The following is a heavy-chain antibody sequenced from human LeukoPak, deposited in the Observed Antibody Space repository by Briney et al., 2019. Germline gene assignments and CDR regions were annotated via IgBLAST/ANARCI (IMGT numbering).Heavy chain of an antibody. CDR1: GHTFTGYY. Sequence: ASVKVSCRPSGHTFTGYYIHWVRQAPGQGLEWMGWINPNSGGTNYAQKFQGRVTMTRDTSISTAYMELSRLGSDDTAVYYCARVAVGYDDNIGYYYFAYWGQGTLVTVSS. V-gene: IGHV1-2*02. D-gene: IGHD3-22*01. J-gene: IGHJ4*02. CDR2: INPNSGGT. CDR3: ARVAVGYDDNIGYYYFAY.